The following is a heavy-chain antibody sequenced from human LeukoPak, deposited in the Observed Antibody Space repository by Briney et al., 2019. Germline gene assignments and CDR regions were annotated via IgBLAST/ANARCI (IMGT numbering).Heavy chain of an antibody. CDR2: ISSSSYI. CDR3: ARADRNTIFGVVIWDAFDY. J-gene: IGHJ4*02. V-gene: IGHV3-21*01. Sequence: PGGSLRLSCAASGFTFSSYSMNWVRQAPGKGLEWVSSISSSSYIYYADSVKGRFTISRDNAKNSLYLQMNSLRAEDTAVYYCARADRNTIFGVVIWDAFDYWGQGTLVTVSS. D-gene: IGHD3-3*01. CDR1: GFTFSSYS.